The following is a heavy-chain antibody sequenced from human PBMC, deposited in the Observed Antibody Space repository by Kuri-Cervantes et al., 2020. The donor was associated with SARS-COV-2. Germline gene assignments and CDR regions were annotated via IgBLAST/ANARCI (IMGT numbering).Heavy chain of an antibody. CDR1: GGSISSPNYY. V-gene: IGHV4-39*01. J-gene: IGHJ4*02. CDR3: ARHFGYSYDSGGPGSYYFDY. CDR2: IHYSGNT. Sequence: SETLSLTCTVSGGSISSPNYYWGWIRQPPGKGLEWIGSIHYSGNTHYGPSLKSRVTISVDTSKNQFSLKLNSVTAADTAVYYCARHFGYSYDSGGPGSYYFDYWGQGTLVTVSS. D-gene: IGHD3-22*01.